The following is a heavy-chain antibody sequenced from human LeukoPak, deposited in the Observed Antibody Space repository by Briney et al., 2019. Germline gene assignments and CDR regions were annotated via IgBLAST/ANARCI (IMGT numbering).Heavy chain of an antibody. CDR1: GFTFSSYG. D-gene: IGHD6-13*01. Sequence: PGGSLRLSCAASGFTFSSYGMHWVRQAPGKGLEWVAVISNDGSNKYYADSVKGRFTISRDNSKNTLYMQMNSLRVEDTAVYYCAKDQAGSSWFLDYWGQGTRVTVSS. CDR3: AKDQAGSSWFLDY. J-gene: IGHJ4*02. V-gene: IGHV3-30*18. CDR2: ISNDGSNK.